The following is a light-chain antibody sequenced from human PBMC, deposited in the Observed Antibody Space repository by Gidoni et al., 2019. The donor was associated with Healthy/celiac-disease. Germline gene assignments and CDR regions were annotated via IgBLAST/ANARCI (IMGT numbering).Light chain of an antibody. V-gene: IGKV1-39*01. CDR1: QSISSY. CDR2: AAS. CDR3: QQSYSTLLT. Sequence: DIQMTQSPSSLSASVGDRVTITCRASQSISSYLNWYQQKPVKAPKLLIYAASSLQSGVPSRFIGSGSGTHFTLTIIIRQPEDFATYSCQQSYSTLLTFGGGTKVEIK. J-gene: IGKJ4*01.